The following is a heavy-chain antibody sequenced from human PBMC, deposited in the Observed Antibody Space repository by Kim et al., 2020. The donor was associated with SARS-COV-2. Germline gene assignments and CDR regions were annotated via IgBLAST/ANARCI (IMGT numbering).Heavy chain of an antibody. J-gene: IGHJ6*02. D-gene: IGHD3-10*01. V-gene: IGHV3-30-3*01. CDR1: GLSFDNSA. Sequence: GGSLRLSCAASGLSFDNSAMHWVRQAPGKGLEWVAVISYEGRKKDYADSLKGRFTISRDTSKSTLYLQMNSLRLEDTAVYYCARDNYHESVSLSDYYNGMDVWGQGTTVTVSS. CDR3: ARDNYHESVSLSDYYNGMDV. CDR2: ISYEGRKK.